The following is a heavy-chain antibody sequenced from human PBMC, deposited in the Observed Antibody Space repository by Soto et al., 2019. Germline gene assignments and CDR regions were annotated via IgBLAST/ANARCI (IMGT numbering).Heavy chain of an antibody. CDR2: IYTSGNT. V-gene: IGHV4-4*07. J-gene: IGHJ3*02. Sequence: SETLSLTCTVSGGSISNYYWSWIRQPAGKGLEWIGRIYTSGNTNYNPSLKGRVTMSVDMSKNQFSLKLSSVAAADTAVYYCARELEGGVFDIWGRGTLVTVSS. CDR1: GGSISNYY. D-gene: IGHD2-8*02. CDR3: ARELEGGVFDI.